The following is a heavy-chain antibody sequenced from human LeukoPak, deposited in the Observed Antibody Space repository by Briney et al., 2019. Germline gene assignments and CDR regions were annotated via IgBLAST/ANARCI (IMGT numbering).Heavy chain of an antibody. V-gene: IGHV3-53*01. D-gene: IGHD2-2*01. CDR3: AREVISTPSYFDY. J-gene: IGHJ4*02. Sequence: GGSLRLSCAASGFTVSSSFIYWVRRAPGKGLEWVSFIYRDDKTYYADSVKGRFTMSRDSSKNTLYLQMNSLGADDTAVYYCAREVISTPSYFDYWGQGILVTVSS. CDR1: GFTVSSSF. CDR2: IYRDDKT.